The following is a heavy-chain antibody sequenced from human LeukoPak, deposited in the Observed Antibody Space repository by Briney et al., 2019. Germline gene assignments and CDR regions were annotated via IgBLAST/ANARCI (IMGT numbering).Heavy chain of an antibody. D-gene: IGHD1-26*01. CDR3: ARDGGGSLYYFDY. CDR1: GFTFSDYY. V-gene: IGHV3-11*01. J-gene: IGHJ4*02. CDR2: ISSSGNTI. Sequence: PGGSLRLSCAASGFTFSDYYMSWIRQAPGKGLEWLSYISSSGNTIYYADSVKGRFTISRDSAKNSLYLQVNSLRAEDTAVYYCARDGGGSLYYFDYWGQGTLVTVSS.